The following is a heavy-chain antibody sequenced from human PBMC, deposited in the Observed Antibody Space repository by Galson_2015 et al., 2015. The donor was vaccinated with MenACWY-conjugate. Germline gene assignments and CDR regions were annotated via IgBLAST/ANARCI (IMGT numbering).Heavy chain of an antibody. CDR2: IIPIFGTA. J-gene: IGHJ3*02. Sequence: SVKVSCKASGGTFSSYAISWVRQAPGQGLEWMGGIIPIFGTANYAQKFQGRVTITADESTSTAYMELSSLRSEDTAVYYCARDQAGGYDRADDAFDIWGQGTMVTVSS. CDR3: ARDQAGGYDRADDAFDI. V-gene: IGHV1-69*13. CDR1: GGTFSSYA. D-gene: IGHD5-12*01.